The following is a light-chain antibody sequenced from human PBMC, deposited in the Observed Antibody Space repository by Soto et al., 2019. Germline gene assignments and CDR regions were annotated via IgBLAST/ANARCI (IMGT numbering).Light chain of an antibody. CDR1: HNVSSY. CDR3: HEYNTWPWT. J-gene: IGKJ1*01. CDR2: DAS. Sequence: EIVLAQSPATLSLSPGERATLSCRASHNVSSYLAWYQQKPGQAPRLLIYDASNRAAGIPARFSGSGSGTDFTLTISSLEPEDFAVYYCHEYNTWPWTFGQGTKVDIK. V-gene: IGKV3-11*01.